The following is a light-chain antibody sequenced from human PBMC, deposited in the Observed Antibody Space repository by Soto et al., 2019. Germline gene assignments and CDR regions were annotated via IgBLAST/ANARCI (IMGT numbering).Light chain of an antibody. V-gene: IGKV1-5*01. J-gene: IGKJ1*01. CDR1: QNIERY. Sequence: DIQMTQSPSTLSASVGDRVTITCLASQNIERYMARYQQKPGRAPSPIIYDASTLERGVPSRFSGSGSGTDFTLTISSLHPDDFATYYCQQYNSYSPTFGQGTKVDI. CDR2: DAS. CDR3: QQYNSYSPT.